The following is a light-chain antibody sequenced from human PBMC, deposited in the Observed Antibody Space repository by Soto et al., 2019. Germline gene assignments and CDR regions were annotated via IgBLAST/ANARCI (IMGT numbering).Light chain of an antibody. V-gene: IGKV3-15*01. CDR3: QQYNNWPPLT. Sequence: EIVMTHSPATLSVSPGERATLSCRASQSVSSNLAWYQQKPGQAPRLLIYGASTRATGIPARFSGSGSGTEFTLTISSLHSADFAVYYCQQYNNWPPLTFGGGTKVDIK. J-gene: IGKJ4*01. CDR1: QSVSSN. CDR2: GAS.